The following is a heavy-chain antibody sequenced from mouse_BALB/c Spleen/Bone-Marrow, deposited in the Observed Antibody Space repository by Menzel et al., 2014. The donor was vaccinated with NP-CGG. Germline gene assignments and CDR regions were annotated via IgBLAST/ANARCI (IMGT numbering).Heavy chain of an antibody. V-gene: IGHV14-3*02. Sequence: EVQLQESGAELMKPGASVKLSCTASGFNIKDTYIHWVKQRPEQGLEWIGRIDPANGNTKYDPKFQGKATITADTSSNTAYLQLSSLTSEDTAVYYCARRLRSAMDYWGQRTSVTVSS. D-gene: IGHD1-1*01. CDR2: IDPANGNT. CDR3: ARRLRSAMDY. CDR1: GFNIKDTY. J-gene: IGHJ4*01.